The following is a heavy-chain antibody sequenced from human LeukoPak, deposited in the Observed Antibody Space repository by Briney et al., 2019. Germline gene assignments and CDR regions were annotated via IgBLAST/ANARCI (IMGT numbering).Heavy chain of an antibody. CDR1: GGSISSTTDY. CDR3: ARHGDGYYSDSSDYFFDY. D-gene: IGHD3-22*01. CDR2: IYYNENT. Sequence: SETLSLTCTVSGGSISSTTDYWGWIRQPPGKGLEWIGSIYYNENTYYNPSLKSRVTISLDTSKNQFSLKLSSVTAADTAVYYCARHGDGYYSDSSDYFFDYWGQGTLVTVSS. V-gene: IGHV4-39*01. J-gene: IGHJ4*02.